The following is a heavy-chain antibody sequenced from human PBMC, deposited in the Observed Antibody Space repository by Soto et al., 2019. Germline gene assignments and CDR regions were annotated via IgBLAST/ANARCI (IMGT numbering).Heavy chain of an antibody. CDR3: ARDRTIVVVPAAPRWFDP. Sequence: LRLSCAASGFTFSSYSMNWVRQAPGKGLEWVSSISSSSSYIYYADSVKGRFTISRDNAKNSLYLQMNSLRAEDTAVYYCARDRTIVVVPAAPRWFDPWGQGTLVTVSS. D-gene: IGHD2-2*01. V-gene: IGHV3-21*01. J-gene: IGHJ5*02. CDR2: ISSSSSYI. CDR1: GFTFSSYS.